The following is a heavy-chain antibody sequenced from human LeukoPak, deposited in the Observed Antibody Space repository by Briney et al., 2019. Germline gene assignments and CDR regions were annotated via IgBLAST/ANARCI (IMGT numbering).Heavy chain of an antibody. J-gene: IGHJ5*02. D-gene: IGHD5-18*01. V-gene: IGHV4-59*01. CDR3: AREEGGYSYGYNWFDP. CDR2: IYYSGST. Sequence: SETLSLTCTVSGGSISSYYWSWIRQPPGKGLEWIGYIYYSGSTNYNPSLKSRVTISVDTSKNQFSLKLSSVTAADTAVYYCAREEGGYSYGYNWFDPWGQGTLVTVSS. CDR1: GGSISSYY.